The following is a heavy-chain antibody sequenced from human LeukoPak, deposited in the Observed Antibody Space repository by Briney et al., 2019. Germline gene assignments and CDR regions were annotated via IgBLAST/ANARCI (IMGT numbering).Heavy chain of an antibody. CDR2: IYTSGST. CDR3: ARDTGTAAAAGTGNWFDP. Sequence: SETLSLTCTVSGGSISSYYWSWIRQPAGKGLEWIGRIYTSGSTNYNPSLKSRVTMSVDTSKNQFSLKLSSVTAADTAVYYCARDTGTAAAAGTGNWFDPWGQGTLVPVSS. CDR1: GGSISSYY. D-gene: IGHD6-13*01. J-gene: IGHJ5*02. V-gene: IGHV4-4*07.